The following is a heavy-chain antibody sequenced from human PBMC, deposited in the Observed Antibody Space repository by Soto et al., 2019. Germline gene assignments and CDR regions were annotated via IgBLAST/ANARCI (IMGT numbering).Heavy chain of an antibody. CDR2: IKQDGSEK. J-gene: IGHJ2*01. V-gene: IGHV3-7*05. D-gene: IGHD6-6*01. CDR3: ARYSSSSSKGSYWYFDL. CDR1: GFTFSSYW. Sequence: EVQLVESGGGLVQPGGSLRLSCAASGFTFSSYWMSWVRQAPGKGLEWVANIKQDGSEKYYGDSVKGRFTISRDNAKNSLYLQMNSLRAEDTAVYYCARYSSSSSKGSYWYFDLWGRGTLVTVSS.